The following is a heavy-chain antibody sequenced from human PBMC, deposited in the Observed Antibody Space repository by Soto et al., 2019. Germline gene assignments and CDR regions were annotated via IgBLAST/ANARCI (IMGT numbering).Heavy chain of an antibody. V-gene: IGHV3-7*03. CDR2: IKQDGSEK. CDR1: GFTFSSYW. CDR3: AKSGYSGYDFAYYYYGMDV. Sequence: PGGSLRLSCAASGFTFSSYWMSWVRQAPGKGLEWVANIKQDGSEKYYVDSVKGRFTIPRDNAKNSLYLQMNSLRAEDTAVYYCAKSGYSGYDFAYYYYGMDVWGQGTTVTVSS. D-gene: IGHD5-12*01. J-gene: IGHJ6*02.